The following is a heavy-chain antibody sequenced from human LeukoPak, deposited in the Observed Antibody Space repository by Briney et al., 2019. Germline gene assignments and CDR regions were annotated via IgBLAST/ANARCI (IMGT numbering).Heavy chain of an antibody. CDR2: IIPIFGTA. D-gene: IGHD1-26*01. J-gene: IGHJ3*02. CDR3: ARLSGPELVRQVAFDI. Sequence: ASVKVSCKASGGTFSSYAISWVRQAPGQGLEWMGGIIPIFGTANYAQKFQGRVTITADESTSTAYMELSSLRSEDTAVYYCARLSGPELVRQVAFDIWGQGTMVTVSS. CDR1: GGTFSSYA. V-gene: IGHV1-69*13.